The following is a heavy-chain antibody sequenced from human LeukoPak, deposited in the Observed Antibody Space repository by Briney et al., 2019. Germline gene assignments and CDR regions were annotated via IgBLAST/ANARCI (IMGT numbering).Heavy chain of an antibody. V-gene: IGHV3-30*18. CDR3: AKEPNPLWYGEFVLDY. CDR1: GFTFSSYG. J-gene: IGHJ4*02. Sequence: PVGSLRLSCAASGFTFSSYGMHWVRQAPGKGLEWVAVISYDGSNKYYADSVKGRFTISRDNSKNTLYLQMNSLRAEDTAVYYCAKEPNPLWYGEFVLDYWGQGTLVTVSS. D-gene: IGHD3-10*01. CDR2: ISYDGSNK.